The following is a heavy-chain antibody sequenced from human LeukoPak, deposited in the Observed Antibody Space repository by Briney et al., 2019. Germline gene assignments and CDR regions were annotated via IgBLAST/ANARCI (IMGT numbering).Heavy chain of an antibody. Sequence: GGSLRLSCAASGFTFSSYGMSWVRQAPGKGLEWVSAISSSGTTIYYADSVKGRFTISRDNAKNSLYLQMSSLRADDTAVYYCATSSWFDPWGQGTLVTVSS. CDR1: GFTFSSYG. CDR3: ATSSWFDP. CDR2: ISSSGTTI. J-gene: IGHJ5*02. V-gene: IGHV3-48*04. D-gene: IGHD6-13*01.